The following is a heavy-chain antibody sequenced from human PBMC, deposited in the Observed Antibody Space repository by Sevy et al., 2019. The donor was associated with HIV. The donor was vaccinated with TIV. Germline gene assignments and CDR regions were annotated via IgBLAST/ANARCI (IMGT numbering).Heavy chain of an antibody. D-gene: IGHD3-22*01. CDR3: ARGRGYYDSSSWGFYYYGMDV. J-gene: IGHJ6*02. Sequence: SETLSLTCAVYGGSFSGYYWSWIRQPPGKGLEWIGEINHSGSTNYNPSLKSRVTISVDTSKNQFSLKLSSVTAADTAVYSCARGRGYYDSSSWGFYYYGMDVWGQGTTVTVSS. CDR2: INHSGST. V-gene: IGHV4-34*01. CDR1: GGSFSGYY.